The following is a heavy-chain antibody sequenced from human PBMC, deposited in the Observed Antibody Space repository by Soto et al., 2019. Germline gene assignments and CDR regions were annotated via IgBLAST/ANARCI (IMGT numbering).Heavy chain of an antibody. J-gene: IGHJ6*02. V-gene: IGHV1-46*01. CDR3: ARDIRRYCINGVCYGPYGMDV. Sequence: ASVKVSCKASGYTFTSYYMHWVRQAPGQGLEWMGIINPSGGSTSYAQKFQGRVTMTRDTSTSTVYMELSSLRSEDTAVYYCARDIRRYCINGVCYGPYGMDVWGQGTTVTVSS. CDR1: GYTFTSYY. CDR2: INPSGGST. D-gene: IGHD2-8*01.